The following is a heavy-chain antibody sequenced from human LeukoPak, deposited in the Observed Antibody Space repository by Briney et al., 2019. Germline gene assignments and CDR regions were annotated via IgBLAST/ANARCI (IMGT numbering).Heavy chain of an antibody. CDR3: AKGSSNWRDYYYFDY. Sequence: PGGSLRLSCAASGFTFSSYAMSWVRQAPGKGLAWVSAISDSGGSTQYADSVKGRFTISRDNSKNTLYLQMNSLRAEDTAVYYCAKGSSNWRDYYYFDYWGQGTLVTVSS. CDR1: GFTFSSYA. V-gene: IGHV3-23*01. J-gene: IGHJ4*02. D-gene: IGHD6-13*01. CDR2: ISDSGGST.